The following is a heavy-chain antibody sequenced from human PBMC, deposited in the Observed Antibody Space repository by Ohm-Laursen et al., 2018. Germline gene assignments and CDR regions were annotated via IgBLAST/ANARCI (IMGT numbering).Heavy chain of an antibody. D-gene: IGHD3-22*01. CDR1: GGSVSSYY. Sequence: SETLSLTCTVSGGSVSSYYWSWIRQHPGKGLEWIGYIYYSGSTYYNPSLKSRVTISVDTSKNQFSLKLSSVTAADTAVYYCARVDSSAEDFDYWGQGILVTVSS. CDR3: ARVDSSAEDFDY. CDR2: IYYSGST. J-gene: IGHJ4*02. V-gene: IGHV4-59*02.